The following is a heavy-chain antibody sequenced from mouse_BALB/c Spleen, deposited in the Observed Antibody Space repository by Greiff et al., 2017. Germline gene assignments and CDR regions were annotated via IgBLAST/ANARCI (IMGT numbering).Heavy chain of an antibody. J-gene: IGHJ2*01. V-gene: IGHV14-3*02. CDR3: ARGLYYFDY. CDR1: GFNIKDTY. CDR2: IDPANGNT. Sequence: EVKLEESGAELVKPGASVKLSCTASGFNIKDTYMHWVKQRPEQGLEWIGRIDPANGNTKYDPKFQGKATITADTSSNTAYLQLSSLTSEDTAVYYCARGLYYFDYWGQGTTLTVSS.